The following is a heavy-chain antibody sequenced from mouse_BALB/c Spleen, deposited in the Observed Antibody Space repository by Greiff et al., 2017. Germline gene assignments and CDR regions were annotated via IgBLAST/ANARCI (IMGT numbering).Heavy chain of an antibody. J-gene: IGHJ4*01. CDR3: ARGETGSSYAMDY. CDR1: GFTFSSFG. V-gene: IGHV5-17*02. CDR2: ISSGRSTI. Sequence: EVHLVESGGGLVQPGGSRKLSCAASGFTFSSFGMHWVRQAPEKGLEWVAYISSGRSTIYYADTVKGRFTISRDNPKNTLFLQMTSLRSEDTAMYYCARGETGSSYAMDYWGQGTSVTVSS. D-gene: IGHD1-1*01.